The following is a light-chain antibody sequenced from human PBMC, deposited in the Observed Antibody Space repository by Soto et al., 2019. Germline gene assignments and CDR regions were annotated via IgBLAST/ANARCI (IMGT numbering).Light chain of an antibody. CDR1: SSDVGAFNY. V-gene: IGLV2-14*03. J-gene: IGLJ1*01. CDR3: NSYTSNNTYV. Sequence: QSVLTQPASVSGSPGQAITISCSGTSSDVGAFNYVSWYQQHPGKAPKLMIYDVSNRPSGVSNRFSGSKSGNTASLTISGLRAEDEADHYCNSYTSNNTYVFGTGTKVTVL. CDR2: DVS.